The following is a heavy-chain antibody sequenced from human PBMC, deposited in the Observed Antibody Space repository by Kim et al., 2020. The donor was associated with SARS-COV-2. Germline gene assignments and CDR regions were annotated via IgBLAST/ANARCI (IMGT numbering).Heavy chain of an antibody. V-gene: IGHV3-30*02. CDR3: ATDRRRWLFTRDSDY. J-gene: IGHJ4*02. D-gene: IGHD3-22*01. Sequence: PLKGRFTIARDNSKNPLYLQMNSLRAEYTAVYYCATDRRRWLFTRDSDYWGQGTLVTVSS.